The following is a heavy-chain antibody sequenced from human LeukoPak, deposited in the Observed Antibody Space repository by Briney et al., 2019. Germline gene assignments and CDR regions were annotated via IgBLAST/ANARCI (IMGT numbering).Heavy chain of an antibody. CDR1: GFGFSNSW. Sequence: GGSLRLSCAVSGFGFSNSWVSWVRQAPGKGLEWVATIKQDQSKTYLVDSVKGRFSISRDNAKSSLYLQMNSPRAEDTAVYYCAREASLYCSGGTSYWALDHWGQGTLVTVSS. CDR3: AREASLYCSGGTSYWALDH. V-gene: IGHV3-7*01. J-gene: IGHJ4*02. D-gene: IGHD2-15*01. CDR2: IKQDQSKT.